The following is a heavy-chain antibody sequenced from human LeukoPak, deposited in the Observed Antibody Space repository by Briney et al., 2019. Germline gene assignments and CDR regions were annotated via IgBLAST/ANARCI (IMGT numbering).Heavy chain of an antibody. CDR1: GFTFDDYA. V-gene: IGHV3-9*01. CDR2: ISWNSGSI. J-gene: IGHJ3*02. D-gene: IGHD3-3*01. Sequence: GRSLRLSCAASGFTFDDYAMHWARQAPGKGLEWVSGISWNSGSIGYADSVKGRFTISRDNAKNSLYLQMNSLRAEDTALYYCAKDESLYYGDVEDAFDIWGQGTMVTVSS. CDR3: AKDESLYYGDVEDAFDI.